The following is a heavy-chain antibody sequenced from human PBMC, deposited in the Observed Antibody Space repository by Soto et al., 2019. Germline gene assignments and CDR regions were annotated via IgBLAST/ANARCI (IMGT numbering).Heavy chain of an antibody. CDR1: GGSISSSKW. CDR2: IYHSGST. D-gene: IGHD3-10*01. Sequence: SETLSLTCAVSGGSISSSKWWSWVRQPPGKGLEWIGEIYHSGSTNYNPSLKSRVTISVDKSKNQFSLKLSSVTAADTAVYYCARRGYGPGFPYYYGMDVWGQGTTVT. J-gene: IGHJ6*02. CDR3: ARRGYGPGFPYYYGMDV. V-gene: IGHV4-4*02.